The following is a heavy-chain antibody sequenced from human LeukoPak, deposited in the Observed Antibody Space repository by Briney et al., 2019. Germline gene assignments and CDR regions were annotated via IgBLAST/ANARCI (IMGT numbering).Heavy chain of an antibody. D-gene: IGHD3-22*01. CDR1: GYTFTSYG. Sequence: GASVKVSCKASGYTFTSYGISWVRQAPGQGLEWMGWISAYNGNTNYAHKLQGRVSMTTDTSTSTAYMELRSLRSDDTAVYYCARDSPRQTYYYDSSGYYSDYWGQGTLVTVSS. J-gene: IGHJ4*02. V-gene: IGHV1-18*01. CDR2: ISAYNGNT. CDR3: ARDSPRQTYYYDSSGYYSDY.